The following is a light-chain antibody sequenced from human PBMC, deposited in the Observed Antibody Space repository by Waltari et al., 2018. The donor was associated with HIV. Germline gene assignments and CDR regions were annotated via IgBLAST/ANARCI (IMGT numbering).Light chain of an antibody. CDR3: SSYAGTNKV. V-gene: IGLV2-8*01. J-gene: IGLJ3*02. Sequence: QSDLTQPPSPSGSPEQSVTLSCTAPPRHLGGYKFVTWYQQHPGKATKLIIYEVTQRPSGVPDRFAGSKSGNTASLTVSGLQAEDEADYYCSSYAGTNKVFGGGTKLTVL. CDR1: PRHLGGYKF. CDR2: EVT.